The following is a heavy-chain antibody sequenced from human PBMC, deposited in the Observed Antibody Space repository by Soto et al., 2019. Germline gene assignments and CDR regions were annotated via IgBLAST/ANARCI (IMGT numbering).Heavy chain of an antibody. D-gene: IGHD6-13*01. J-gene: IGHJ1*01. CDR1: GFTFDDYA. CDR3: VKDESINWYSGHFRH. Sequence: EVQLVESGGGLVQPGRSLRLSGADSGFTFDDYAMHWVRQVPGKGLEWVSGINWNSGSIGYGDSVKGRFAIYRDNAKNSLHLQMNSLRAEDTAFYYCVKDESINWYSGHFRHWGQGILVTVSS. V-gene: IGHV3-9*01. CDR2: INWNSGSI.